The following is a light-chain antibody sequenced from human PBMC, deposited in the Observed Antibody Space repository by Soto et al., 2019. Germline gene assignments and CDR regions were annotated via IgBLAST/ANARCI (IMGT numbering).Light chain of an antibody. J-gene: IGLJ1*01. Sequence: QSVLAQPRSVSGSPGQSVTISCTGTSSDVGGHNDVSWYQQHPGKAPKLMIYDVSRRPSGVPDRFSGSKSGNTASLTISGLQAEDEADYYCCSYAGRYTFDFGTGTKVTVL. V-gene: IGLV2-11*01. CDR1: SSDVGGHND. CDR2: DVS. CDR3: CSYAGRYTFD.